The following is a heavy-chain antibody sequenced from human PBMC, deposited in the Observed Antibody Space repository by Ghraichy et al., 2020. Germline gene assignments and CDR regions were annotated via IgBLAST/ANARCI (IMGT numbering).Heavy chain of an antibody. CDR3: ARCGAARYFDY. J-gene: IGHJ4*02. V-gene: IGHV4-59*01. D-gene: IGHD6-6*01. Sequence: SETLSLTCTVSGGSISSYYWSWIRQPPGKGLEWIGYIYYSGSTNYNPSLKSRVTISVDTSKNQFSLKLSSVTAADTAVYYCARCGAARYFDYWGQGTLVTVSS. CDR1: GGSISSYY. CDR2: IYYSGST.